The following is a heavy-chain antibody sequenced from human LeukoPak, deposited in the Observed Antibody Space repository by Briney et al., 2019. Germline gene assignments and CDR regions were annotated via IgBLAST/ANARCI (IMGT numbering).Heavy chain of an antibody. J-gene: IGHJ5*02. CDR2: IYYSGST. Sequence: SETLSLTCTLSGGPIKTYYWSWIRQPPGKGLEWIGYIYYSGSTSNNPSRQSRVPITIGTSKNPFSLTLTSVGAADTAVYCWARLVGTTSGRFDPWGEGALVTVSS. V-gene: IGHV4-59*01. D-gene: IGHD1-26*01. CDR3: ARLVGTTSGRFDP. CDR1: GGPIKTYY.